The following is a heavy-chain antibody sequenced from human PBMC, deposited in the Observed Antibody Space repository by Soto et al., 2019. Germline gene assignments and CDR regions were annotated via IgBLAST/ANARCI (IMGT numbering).Heavy chain of an antibody. CDR1: GASVSSTGFY. D-gene: IGHD6-13*01. CDR2: IYYSGST. CDR3: ARINWNGSSWYYFDS. V-gene: IGHV4-61*08. Sequence: SETLSLTCTVSGASVSSTGFYWSWIRLTPGKGLEWIGYIYYSGSTIYNPSLKSRVTISVDTSKNHFSLRLRSVTAADTAIYYCARINWNGSSWYYFDSWGLGTLVTVSS. J-gene: IGHJ4*02.